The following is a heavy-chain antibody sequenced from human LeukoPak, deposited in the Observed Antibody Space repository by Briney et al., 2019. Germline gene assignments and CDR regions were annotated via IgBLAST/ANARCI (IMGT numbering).Heavy chain of an antibody. CDR3: ARDSSGWSRGFDP. CDR2: INPNSGGT. D-gene: IGHD6-19*01. Sequence: ASVKVSCKASGYTFTGYYMHWVRQAPGQGLEWMGWINPNSGGTNYGQKFQGRVTMTRDTSISTAYMELSRLRSDDTAVYYCARDSSGWSRGFDPWGQGTQVTVSS. J-gene: IGHJ5*02. V-gene: IGHV1-2*02. CDR1: GYTFTGYY.